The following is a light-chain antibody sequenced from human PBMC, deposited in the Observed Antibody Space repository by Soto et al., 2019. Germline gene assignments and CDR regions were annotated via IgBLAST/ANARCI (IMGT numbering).Light chain of an antibody. V-gene: IGKV1-39*01. CDR3: QQSYSSPPWT. Sequence: GDRVTLTCRASQRISSYLNWYQQRPGRAPKLLIYTASSLQSGVPSRFSGSGSGTDFTLTISSLQPEDFATYYCQQSYSSPPWTFGQGTKVEIK. CDR2: TAS. CDR1: QRISSY. J-gene: IGKJ1*01.